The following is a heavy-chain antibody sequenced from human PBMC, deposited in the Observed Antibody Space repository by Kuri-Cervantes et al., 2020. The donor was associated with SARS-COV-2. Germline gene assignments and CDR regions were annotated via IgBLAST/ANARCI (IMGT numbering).Heavy chain of an antibody. CDR1: GYTFTGYY. J-gene: IGHJ6*03. D-gene: IGHD6-13*01. V-gene: IGHV1-2*02. CDR3: ARGGDGSSWYRHYYYYYYMDV. Sequence: ASVKVSCKASGYTFTGYYMHWVRQAPGQGLEWMGWINPNSGGTNYAQKFQGRVTMTRDTSISTAYMELSRLRSDDTAVYYCARGGDGSSWYRHYYYYYYMDVWGRGTTVTVSS. CDR2: INPNSGGT.